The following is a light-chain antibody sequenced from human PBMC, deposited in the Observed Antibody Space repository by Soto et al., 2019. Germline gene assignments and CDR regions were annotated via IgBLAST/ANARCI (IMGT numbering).Light chain of an antibody. Sequence: QSVLTQPASVSGCPGQSITISCTGTSSDVGGYNYVSWYQQHPGKAPKLMICDVSDRPSGVSNRFSGSKSGNTASLTISGLQAEDEADYYCSSYTSSGTGVFGTGTKVTVL. CDR2: DVS. J-gene: IGLJ1*01. CDR1: SSDVGGYNY. CDR3: SSYTSSGTGV. V-gene: IGLV2-14*01.